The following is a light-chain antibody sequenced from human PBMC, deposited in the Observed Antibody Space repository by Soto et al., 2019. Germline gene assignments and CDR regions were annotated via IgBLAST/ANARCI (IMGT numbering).Light chain of an antibody. CDR3: SSYTSSSTLV. J-gene: IGLJ2*01. CDR2: DVS. Sequence: QSVLTQPASVSRSPGQSITISCTGTSSDVGGYNYVSWYQQHPGKAPKLMIYDVSNRPSGVSNRFSGSKSGNTASLTISGLQAEDDADYYCSSYTSSSTLVFGGGTKLTVL. CDR1: SSDVGGYNY. V-gene: IGLV2-14*01.